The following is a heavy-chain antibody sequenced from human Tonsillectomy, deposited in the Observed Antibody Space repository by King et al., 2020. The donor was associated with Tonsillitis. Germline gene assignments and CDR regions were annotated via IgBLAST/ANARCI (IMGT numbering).Heavy chain of an antibody. J-gene: IGHJ4*02. CDR1: GFTFSDYY. CDR3: ARDRSWLGELVLRY. CDR2: ISSIGSTI. V-gene: IGHV3-11*01. Sequence: VQLVESGGGLVKPGGSLRLSCAASGFTFSDYYMSWIRQAPGKGLEGVSYISSIGSTIYYEDSVKGRFTIPRDNAKNSLYLQMNSLRAEDTAVYYCARDRSWLGELVLRYWGQGTLVTVSS. D-gene: IGHD3-10*01.